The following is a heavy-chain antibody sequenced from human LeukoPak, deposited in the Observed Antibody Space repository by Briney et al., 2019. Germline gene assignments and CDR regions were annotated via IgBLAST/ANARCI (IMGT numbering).Heavy chain of an antibody. J-gene: IGHJ5*02. CDR2: VIPTFGTS. V-gene: IGHV1-69*13. CDR3: ARGPARLS. CDR1: GGTFNNFA. Sequence: EASVKVSCKASGGTFNNFAVAWVRQAPGQGLEWMGGVIPTFGTSSTAQKFQGRVTITADLSTSTSYMELRALTFEDTAIYFCARGPARLSWGQGTLLTVSS.